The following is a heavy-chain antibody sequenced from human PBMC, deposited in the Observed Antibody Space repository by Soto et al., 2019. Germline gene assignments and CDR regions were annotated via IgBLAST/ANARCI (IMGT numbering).Heavy chain of an antibody. CDR2: IYYSGST. J-gene: IGHJ6*02. V-gene: IGHV4-39*01. CDR1: GGSISSSSYY. D-gene: IGHD2-21*02. Sequence: QLQLQESGPGLVKPSETLSLTCTVSGGSISSSSYYWGWIRQPPGKGLEWIGRIYYSGSTYYNPSLKSRVTISVDTSKNQFSLKLSSVIAADPAVYYCARQRRGAWGMAVWGQGTTVTVSS. CDR3: ARQRRGAWGMAV.